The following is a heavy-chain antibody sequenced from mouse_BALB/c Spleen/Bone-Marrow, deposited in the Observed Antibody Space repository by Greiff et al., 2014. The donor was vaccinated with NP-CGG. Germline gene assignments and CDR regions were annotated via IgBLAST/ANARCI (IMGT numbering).Heavy chain of an antibody. CDR3: AKSSYYEGSMDY. V-gene: IGHV2-9*02. D-gene: IGHD1-1*01. Sequence: QVQLKQSGPGLVAPSQSLSITCTVSGFSLNSYCVHWVRQSPGKVLEWLGVIWAGGSTNYNSALMSRLSISKDNSRNQIFLKMNNLQTDDTAIYYCAKSSYYEGSMDYWGQGTSVTVSS. CDR1: GFSLNSYC. CDR2: IWAGGST. J-gene: IGHJ4*01.